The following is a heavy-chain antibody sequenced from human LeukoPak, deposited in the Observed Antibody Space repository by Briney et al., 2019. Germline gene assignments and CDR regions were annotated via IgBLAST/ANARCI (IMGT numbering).Heavy chain of an antibody. CDR1: GYTFTSYG. CDR2: ISAYNGNT. D-gene: IGHD5-18*01. V-gene: IGHV1-18*01. J-gene: IGHJ3*02. Sequence: ASVKVSCKASGYTFTSYGISWVRQAPGQGLEWMGWISAYNGNTNYAQKLQGRVTMTTDTSTSTAYMELRSLRSDDTAVYYCARFSPRLAYHDHHSYGPGVVPFDIWGQGTMVTVSS. CDR3: ARFSPRLAYHDHHSYGPGVVPFDI.